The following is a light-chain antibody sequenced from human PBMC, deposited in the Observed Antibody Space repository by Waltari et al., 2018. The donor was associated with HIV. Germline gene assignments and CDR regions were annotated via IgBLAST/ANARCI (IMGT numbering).Light chain of an antibody. V-gene: IGLV1-51*01. CDR1: SSNIGSHY. CDR3: GTWDNSLSTVV. Sequence: QSVLTQPPSVSAAPGQKVTISCSGSSSNIGSHYVSWYQHLPGTAPKLLIYHNDDRPSGIPDRFSGSRSGTSASLDITGLQTGDEADYHCGTWDNSLSTVVFGGGTKLTVL. J-gene: IGLJ3*02. CDR2: HND.